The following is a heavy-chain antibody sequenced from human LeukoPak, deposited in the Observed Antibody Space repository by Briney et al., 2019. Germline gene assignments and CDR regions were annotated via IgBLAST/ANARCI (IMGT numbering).Heavy chain of an antibody. J-gene: IGHJ4*02. CDR2: IYTSAST. CDR3: ARVDTSGWHYFDD. CDR1: GGSISHYY. Sequence: PSETLSLTCTVSGGSISHYYWSWIRQPAGKGLEWIGHIYTSASTNYNPSLKSRVTMSLDTSKNQFSLELNSVTAADTAAYYCARVDTSGWHYFDDWGQGTLVTVSS. V-gene: IGHV4-4*07. D-gene: IGHD6-19*01.